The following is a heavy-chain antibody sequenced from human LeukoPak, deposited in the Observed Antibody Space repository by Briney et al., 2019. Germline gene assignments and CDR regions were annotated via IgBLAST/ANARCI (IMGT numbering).Heavy chain of an antibody. V-gene: IGHV4-59*06. CDR3: ARGISFGPTYYFDY. D-gene: IGHD3-16*01. CDR1: GGSISGYY. J-gene: IGHJ4*02. Sequence: KPSETLSLTCTVSGGSISGYYWSWIRQPPGEGLEWIGYIYYSGTTYYNPSLKSRLTMSVDTSENHFSLKLDAVTAADTAVYFCARGISFGPTYYFDYWGQGALVTVSS. CDR2: IYYSGTT.